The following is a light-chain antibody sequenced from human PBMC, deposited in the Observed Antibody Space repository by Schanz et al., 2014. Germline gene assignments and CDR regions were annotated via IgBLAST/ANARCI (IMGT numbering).Light chain of an antibody. CDR1: QSVTSNY. V-gene: IGKV3-20*01. Sequence: EIVLTQSPGTLSLSPGESATLSCRASQSVTSNYLTWFQKKPGQAPRLLIYGATTRATGIPARFSGSGSGTEFTLTISRLEPEDFALYYCQQYGISPFTFGPGTKVDIK. CDR3: QQYGISPFT. J-gene: IGKJ3*01. CDR2: GAT.